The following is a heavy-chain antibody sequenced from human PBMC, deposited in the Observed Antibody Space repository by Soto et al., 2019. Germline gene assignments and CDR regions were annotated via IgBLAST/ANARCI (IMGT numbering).Heavy chain of an antibody. CDR2: INAYNGNT. V-gene: IGHV1-18*01. J-gene: IGHJ4*02. CDR1: GYTFTSYG. Sequence: QVQLVQSGAEVKKPGASVKVSCKASGYTFTSYGISWVRQAPGQGLEWMGWINAYNGNTNYAQKLQGRVTMTTDTTTSTAFRELRSLSSDDSSVDYCARDVGYWLMDYWGQGTLVTVSS. D-gene: IGHD5-18*01. CDR3: ARDVGYWLMDY.